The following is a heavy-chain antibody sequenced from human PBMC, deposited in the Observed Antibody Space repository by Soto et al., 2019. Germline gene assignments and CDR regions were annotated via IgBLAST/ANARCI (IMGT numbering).Heavy chain of an antibody. CDR3: ARGRLRLGELSGYYFDY. J-gene: IGHJ4*02. Sequence: SETLSLTCTVYGGSIRSYYCSWIRQPPGKGLEWIGYIYYSGSTNYNPSLKSRVTISVDTSKNQCSLKLSSVTAADTAVYYCARGRLRLGELSGYYFDYWGQGTLVTVSS. CDR2: IYYSGST. D-gene: IGHD3-16*02. V-gene: IGHV4-59*01. CDR1: GGSIRSYY.